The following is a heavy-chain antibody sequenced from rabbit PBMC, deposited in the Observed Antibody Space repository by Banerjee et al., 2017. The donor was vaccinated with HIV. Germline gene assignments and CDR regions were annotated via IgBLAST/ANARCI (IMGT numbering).Heavy chain of an antibody. CDR3: ARDFPNSYDDYGDYKSNYFNL. CDR2: IDAGSSDST. Sequence: QLVESGGGLVQPGGSLKLSCKASGFDFSSYYMNWVRQAPGKGLEWIGCIDAGSSDSTYYASWVNGRFTLSRDIDQNTVDLQLNSLTAADTATYFCARDFPNSYDDYGDYKSNYFNLWGPGTLVTVS. D-gene: IGHD2-1*01. CDR1: GFDFSSYY. J-gene: IGHJ4*01. V-gene: IGHV1S7*01.